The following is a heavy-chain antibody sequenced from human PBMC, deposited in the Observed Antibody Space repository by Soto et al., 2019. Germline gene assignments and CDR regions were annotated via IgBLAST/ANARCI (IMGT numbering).Heavy chain of an antibody. J-gene: IGHJ4*02. CDR1: GFSFSSYG. D-gene: IGHD6-13*01. Sequence: PGGSLRLSCAASGFSFSSYGMHWVRQAPGKGLEWVAVIWYDGSNKYYADSVKGRFTISRDNSKNTLYLQVNSLRAEDTAVYYCARDLKQLALDYWGQGTLVTVSS. CDR3: ARDLKQLALDY. V-gene: IGHV3-33*01. CDR2: IWYDGSNK.